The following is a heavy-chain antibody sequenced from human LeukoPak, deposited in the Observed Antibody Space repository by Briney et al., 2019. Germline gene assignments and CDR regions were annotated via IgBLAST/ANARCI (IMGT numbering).Heavy chain of an antibody. D-gene: IGHD6-6*01. J-gene: IGHJ4*02. Sequence: SETLSHTCAVYGGSFSGYYWSWLRQPPGKGLEWIGEINHSGSTNYNPSLKSRVTISVDTSKNQFSLKLSSVTGADTAVYYCARAGIAARPVSFDYWGQGTLVTVSS. CDR2: INHSGST. CDR3: ARAGIAARPVSFDY. CDR1: GGSFSGYY. V-gene: IGHV4-34*01.